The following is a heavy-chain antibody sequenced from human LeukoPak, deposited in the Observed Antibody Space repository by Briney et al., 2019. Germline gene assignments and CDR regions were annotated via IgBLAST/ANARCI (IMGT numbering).Heavy chain of an antibody. CDR1: GFTFSSYA. V-gene: IGHV3-30-3*01. CDR2: ISYDGSNK. J-gene: IGHJ6*02. D-gene: IGHD2-15*01. CDR3: ARDSPAYCSGGSCFSGGMDV. Sequence: PGRSLRLSCAASGFTFSSYAMHWVRQAPGKGLEWVAVISYDGSNKYYADSVKGRFTISRDNSKHTLYLQMNSLRAEDTAVYYCARDSPAYCSGGSCFSGGMDVWGQGTTVTVSS.